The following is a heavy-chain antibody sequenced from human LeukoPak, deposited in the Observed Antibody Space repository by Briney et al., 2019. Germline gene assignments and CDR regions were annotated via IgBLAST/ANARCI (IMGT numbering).Heavy chain of an antibody. Sequence: ASVKVSCKASGYTFTSYGISWVRQAPGQGLEWMGWMNPNSGNTGYAQKFQGRVTMTRNTSISTAYMELSSLRSEDTAVYYCAREQDYYGSGSSNWFDPWGQGTLVTVSS. D-gene: IGHD3-10*01. CDR1: GYTFTSYG. CDR2: MNPNSGNT. J-gene: IGHJ5*02. V-gene: IGHV1-8*02. CDR3: AREQDYYGSGSSNWFDP.